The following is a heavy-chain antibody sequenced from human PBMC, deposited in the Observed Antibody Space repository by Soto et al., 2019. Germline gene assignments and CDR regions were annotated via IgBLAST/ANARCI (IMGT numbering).Heavy chain of an antibody. CDR1: GGSVSSGSYY. Sequence: QVQLQESGPGLVKPSETLSLTCTVSGGSVSSGSYYWSWIRQPPGKGLEWIGYIYYSGSTNYNPSLNRRVTLSVDTSTNQFSLKLSSVTAAHTAVYYCARGIEGWYQGRYYYGMDVWCHGTTVTVSS. J-gene: IGHJ6*02. CDR2: IYYSGST. D-gene: IGHD6-19*01. V-gene: IGHV4-61*01. CDR3: ARGIEGWYQGRYYYGMDV.